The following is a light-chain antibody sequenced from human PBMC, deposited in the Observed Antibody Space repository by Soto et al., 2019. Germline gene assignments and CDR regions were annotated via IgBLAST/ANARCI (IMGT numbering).Light chain of an antibody. CDR3: QQYYSTPWT. J-gene: IGKJ1*01. V-gene: IGKV4-1*01. CDR2: WAS. Sequence: DIVMTQSPDSLAVSLGERATINCKSSQSVLHSFNNKNYLAWFQQKPGQAPKLLIYWASTRESGVPDRFSGSGSGTDFTLAISSLQAEDLAVYYCQQYYSTPWTFGQGTKVEVK. CDR1: QSVLHSFNNKNY.